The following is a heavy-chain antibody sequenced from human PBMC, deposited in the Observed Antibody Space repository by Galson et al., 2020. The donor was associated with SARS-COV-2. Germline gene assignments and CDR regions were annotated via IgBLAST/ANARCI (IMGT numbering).Heavy chain of an antibody. J-gene: IGHJ3*02. CDR3: ARDERNAFDI. Sequence: SETLSLTCTVSGGSISSYYWSWIRQPPGKGLEWIGYIYYSGSTNYNPSLKSRVTISVDTSKNQFSLKLSSVTAADTAVYYCARDERNAFDIWGQGTMVTVSS. CDR2: IYYSGST. V-gene: IGHV4-59*01. CDR1: GGSISSYY.